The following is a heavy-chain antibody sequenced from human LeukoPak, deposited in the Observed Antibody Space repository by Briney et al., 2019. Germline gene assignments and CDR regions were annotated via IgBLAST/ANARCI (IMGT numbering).Heavy chain of an antibody. V-gene: IGHV1-18*01. CDR1: GYTFTSYG. CDR3: ARDRSAYPHQGTVFDY. J-gene: IGHJ4*02. Sequence: ASVKVSCKASGYTFTSYGISWVRQAPGQGFEWMGWISAYNGNTNYAQKLQGRVTMTTDTSTSTAYMELRSLRSDDTAVYYCARDRSAYPHQGTVFDYWGQGTWSPSPQ. CDR2: ISAYNGNT.